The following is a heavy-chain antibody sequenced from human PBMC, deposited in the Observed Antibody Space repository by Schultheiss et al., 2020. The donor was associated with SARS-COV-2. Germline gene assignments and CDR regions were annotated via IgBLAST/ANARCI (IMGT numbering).Heavy chain of an antibody. CDR1: GGSISSSSYY. CDR3: SREAQCGFGLAFDN. CDR2: IYYSGST. J-gene: IGHJ4*01. D-gene: IGHD2-21*01. Sequence: SETLSLTCTVSGGSISSSSYYWDWNRQRPGKGLEWIGSIYYSGSTYYTPSLKSRVTIAVDTSKNQFSLKLSSVTAADTAVYYCSREAQCGFGLAFDNWGQGTMVTVSS. V-gene: IGHV4-39*07.